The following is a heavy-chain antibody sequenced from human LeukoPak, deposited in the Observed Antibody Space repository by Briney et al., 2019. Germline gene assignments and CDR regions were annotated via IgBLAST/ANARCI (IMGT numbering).Heavy chain of an antibody. J-gene: IGHJ6*02. CDR3: ARRSTSYNYAMDV. CDR1: GGSISSSSYY. V-gene: IGHV4-39*07. Sequence: SETLSLTCTVSGGSISSSSYYWGWIRQPPGKGLEWIGSIYYSGSTNYNPSLKSRVTISADTSKDQFSLKLRSVTAADAAVYYCARRSTSYNYAMDVWGQGTTVTVSS. CDR2: IYYSGST.